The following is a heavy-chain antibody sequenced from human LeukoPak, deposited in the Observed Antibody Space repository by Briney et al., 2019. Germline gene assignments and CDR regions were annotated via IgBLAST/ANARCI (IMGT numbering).Heavy chain of an antibody. V-gene: IGHV3-74*01. Sequence: GXSLRLSCAASGFTFSSYWMHWVRQAPGKGLVWVSRINSDGSSTIYADSVKGRFTISRDNAKNTLYLQMNSLRAEDTAVYYCARATRLSLPEALHYYYYMDVWGKGTTVTVSS. CDR3: ARATRLSLPEALHYYYYMDV. CDR2: INSDGSST. CDR1: GFTFSSYW. J-gene: IGHJ6*03.